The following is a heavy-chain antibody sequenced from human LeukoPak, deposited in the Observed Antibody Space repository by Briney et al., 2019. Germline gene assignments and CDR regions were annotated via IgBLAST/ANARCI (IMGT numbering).Heavy chain of an antibody. CDR1: GYTFTSYD. CDR2: MNPNSGNT. CDR3: ATEGYYDSSGYYTDY. D-gene: IGHD3-22*01. J-gene: IGHJ4*02. Sequence: ASVKVSCKASGYTFTSYDINWVRQATGQGLEWMGWMNPNSGNTGYAQKFQGRVTITRNTSISTAYMELSSLRSEDTAVYYCATEGYYDSSGYYTDYWGQGTLVIVSS. V-gene: IGHV1-8*03.